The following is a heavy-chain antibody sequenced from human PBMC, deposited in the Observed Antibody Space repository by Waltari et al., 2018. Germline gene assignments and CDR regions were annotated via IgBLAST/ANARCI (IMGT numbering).Heavy chain of an antibody. CDR2: INPNSGGT. V-gene: IGHV1-2*02. CDR3: ALFGTETFDI. D-gene: IGHD3-10*01. J-gene: IGHJ3*02. Sequence: QVQLVQSGAEVKKPGASVTVSCKASGYTFTGYHIHWVRQAPGQGLEWVGWINPNSGGTSLSQRFQDRVTMTSDTSISTAYLELSSLRSDDTAVYYCALFGTETFDIWGQGTMVTVSS. CDR1: GYTFTGYH.